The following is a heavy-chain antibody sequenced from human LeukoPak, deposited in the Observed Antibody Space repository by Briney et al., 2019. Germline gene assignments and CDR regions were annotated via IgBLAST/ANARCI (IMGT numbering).Heavy chain of an antibody. CDR1: GFTFSVYA. CDR2: ISGSGANT. Sequence: PGGSLRLSCAASGFTFSVYAMSWVRQAPGKGLEWVSGISGSGANTHYADSVKGRFTISRDSSKNTLYLQMNSLRAEDTATYYCAKDASGSYCPDYWGQGTLVTVSS. CDR3: AKDASGSYCPDY. J-gene: IGHJ4*02. D-gene: IGHD1-26*01. V-gene: IGHV3-23*01.